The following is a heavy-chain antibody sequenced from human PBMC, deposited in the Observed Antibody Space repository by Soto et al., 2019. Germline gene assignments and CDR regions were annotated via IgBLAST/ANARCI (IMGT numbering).Heavy chain of an antibody. V-gene: IGHV1-46*01. CDR3: ARWYSSGWSSAYGMDV. CDR1: GYTFTSYY. CDR2: INPSGGST. J-gene: IGHJ6*02. D-gene: IGHD6-19*01. Sequence: ASVKVSCKASGYTFTSYYMHWVRQAPGQGLEWMGIINPSGGSTSYAQKFQGRVTMTRDTSTSTVYMELSSLRSEDTAVYYCARWYSSGWSSAYGMDVWGQGTTVTVSS.